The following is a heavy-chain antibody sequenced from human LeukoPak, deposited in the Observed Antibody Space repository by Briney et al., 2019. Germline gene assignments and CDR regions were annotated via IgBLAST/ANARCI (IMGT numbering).Heavy chain of an antibody. CDR2: INLRGST. Sequence: PSETLSLTCAVYGGSFNDYYWNWIRQPPGKGLEWIGEINLRGSTTYNPSLKSRVTISLDESKNQFSLKLSSVTAADTAVYYCARLVKQWLVSGLYYYYYMDVWGKGTTVTISS. V-gene: IGHV4-34*01. CDR1: GGSFNDYY. D-gene: IGHD6-19*01. CDR3: ARLVKQWLVSGLYYYYYMDV. J-gene: IGHJ6*03.